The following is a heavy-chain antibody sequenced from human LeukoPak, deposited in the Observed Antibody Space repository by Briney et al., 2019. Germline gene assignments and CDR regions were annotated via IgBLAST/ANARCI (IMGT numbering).Heavy chain of an antibody. Sequence: ASVKVSCKASGYTFTSYAMHWVRQAPGQRLEWMGWINAGSGNTKYSQKFQGRVTITRDTSASTAYMELSSLRSEDTAVYYCAREGRYGDYAGYWGQGTLVTVSS. J-gene: IGHJ4*02. CDR1: GYTFTSYA. CDR3: AREGRYGDYAGY. D-gene: IGHD4-17*01. V-gene: IGHV1-3*01. CDR2: INAGSGNT.